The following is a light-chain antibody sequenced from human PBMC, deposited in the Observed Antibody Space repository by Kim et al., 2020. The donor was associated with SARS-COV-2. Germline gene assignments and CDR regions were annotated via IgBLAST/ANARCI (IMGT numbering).Light chain of an antibody. V-gene: IGLV2-14*01. J-gene: IGLJ3*02. Sequence: LTQPASVSGSPGQSITISCTGTSSDVGGYNYVSWYQQHPGKAPKLMIYEVSNRPSGVSNRFSGSKSRNTASLTISGLQAEDEADYYCSSYTSSSRMFGGGTQLTVL. CDR1: SSDVGGYNY. CDR3: SSYTSSSRM. CDR2: EVS.